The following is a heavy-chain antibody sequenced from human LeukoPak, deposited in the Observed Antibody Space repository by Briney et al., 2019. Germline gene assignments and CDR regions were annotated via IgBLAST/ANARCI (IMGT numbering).Heavy chain of an antibody. CDR1: GGSFSGYY. J-gene: IGHJ5*02. Sequence: SETLSLTCAVYGGSFSGYYWSWIRQPPGKGLEWIGEINHSGSTNYNPSLKSRVTISVDTSKNQFSLKLSSVTAADTAVYYCARGQRKGYDFWSGYPFNWFDPWGQGTLVTVSS. D-gene: IGHD3-3*01. CDR3: ARGQRKGYDFWSGYPFNWFDP. V-gene: IGHV4-34*01. CDR2: INHSGST.